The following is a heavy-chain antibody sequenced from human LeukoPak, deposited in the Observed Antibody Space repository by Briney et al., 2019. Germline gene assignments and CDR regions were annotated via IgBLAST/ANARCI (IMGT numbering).Heavy chain of an antibody. CDR3: ARDTYYYDSSGYTRLLDY. CDR2: IYTSGST. D-gene: IGHD3-22*01. J-gene: IGHJ4*02. V-gene: IGHV4-4*07. CDR1: GGSISSYY. Sequence: PSETLSLTCTVSGGSISSYYWSWIRQPAGKGLEWIGRIYTSGSTNYNPSLKSRVTMSVATSKNQFSLKLSSVTAADTAVYYCARDTYYYDSSGYTRLLDYWGQGTLVTVSS.